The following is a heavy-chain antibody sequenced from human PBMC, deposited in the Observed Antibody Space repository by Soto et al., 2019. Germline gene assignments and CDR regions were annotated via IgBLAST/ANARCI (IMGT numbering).Heavy chain of an antibody. CDR1: GFTVSSNY. CDR3: ARDHIASLGSSTYYYYYGMDV. Sequence: PGGSLRLSCAASGFTVSSNYMSWVRQAPGKGLEWVSVIYSGGSTYYADSVKGRFTISRDNSKNTLYLQMNSLRAEDTAVYYCARDHIASLGSSTYYYYYGMDVWGQGTTVTVSS. D-gene: IGHD6-6*01. CDR2: IYSGGST. J-gene: IGHJ6*02. V-gene: IGHV3-53*01.